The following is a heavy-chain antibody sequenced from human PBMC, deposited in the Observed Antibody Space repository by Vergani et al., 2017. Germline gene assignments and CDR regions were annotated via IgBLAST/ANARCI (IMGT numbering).Heavy chain of an antibody. CDR1: GFPFSDYG. D-gene: IGHD1-1*01. CDR3: ARDFLTRVTTLDYYYLGV. Sequence: VDLVESGGGLAQPGGSLRLSCSAAGFPFSDYGVHWVRQAPGKGLEWVSVISYDGNKKNYADSVKGRFTISRDNSKNTLYLEMNALRAEDTAVYYCARDFLTRVTTLDYYYLGVWGKGTTVTVSS. CDR2: ISYDGNKK. V-gene: IGHV3-30*03. J-gene: IGHJ6*03.